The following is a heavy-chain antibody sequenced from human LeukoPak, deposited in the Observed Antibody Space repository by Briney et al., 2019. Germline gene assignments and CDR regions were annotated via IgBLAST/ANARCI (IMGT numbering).Heavy chain of an antibody. Sequence: GASVKVSCKASGYTFTSYDINWVRQATGQGLEWMGWMNPNSGNTGYAQKFQGRVTITRNTSISTAYMELSSLRSDDTAVYYCATGLPAWTVTATKPHDFWGQGTLVTVSS. CDR3: ATGLPAWTVTATKPHDF. V-gene: IGHV1-8*03. CDR2: MNPNSGNT. CDR1: GYTFTSYD. D-gene: IGHD2-21*02. J-gene: IGHJ4*02.